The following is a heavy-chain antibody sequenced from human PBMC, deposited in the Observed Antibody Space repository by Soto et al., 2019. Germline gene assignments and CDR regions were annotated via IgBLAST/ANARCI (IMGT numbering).Heavy chain of an antibody. Sequence: GGSLRLSCAASGFTFSTYWMHWIRQVPGKGLEWVSRINSDASHTYYADSVKGRFTISRDNAKNTLHLEMNSLRAEDTAVYYCAKATKPYDSSGYYPYWGQGTLVTVSS. CDR3: AKATKPYDSSGYYPY. V-gene: IGHV3-74*01. J-gene: IGHJ4*02. CDR2: INSDASHT. CDR1: GFTFSTYW. D-gene: IGHD3-22*01.